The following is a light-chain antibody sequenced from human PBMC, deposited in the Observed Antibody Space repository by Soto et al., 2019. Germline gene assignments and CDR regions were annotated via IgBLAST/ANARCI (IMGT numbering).Light chain of an antibody. CDR2: DAS. J-gene: IGKJ2*01. V-gene: IGKV1-33*01. CDR3: QQFENLPYT. Sequence: DIQMTQSPSSLSASVGDRVTLTCQASQDISNFLNWYQQTPGKAPKLLIYDASHLESGVSSRFSGSGTGTDFTFTITSLQPDDVATYYCQQFENLPYTFGQGTKLEIK. CDR1: QDISNF.